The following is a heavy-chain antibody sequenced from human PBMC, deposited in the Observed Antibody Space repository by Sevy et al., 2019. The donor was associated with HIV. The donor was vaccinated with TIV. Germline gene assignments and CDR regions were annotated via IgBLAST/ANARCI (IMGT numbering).Heavy chain of an antibody. J-gene: IGHJ4*02. D-gene: IGHD2-2*02. CDR3: ARYCSSTSCYTVDRKLDY. CDR1: GYTVPNYG. CDR2: ISAYNGNT. V-gene: IGHV1-18*01. Sequence: ASVKVSCKTSGYTVPNYGINWVRQAPGQGLEWMGWISAYNGNTNYAQKFQGRVTMTTDTSTSTAYMELRSLRSDDTAVYYCARYCSSTSCYTVDRKLDYWGQGTLVTVSS.